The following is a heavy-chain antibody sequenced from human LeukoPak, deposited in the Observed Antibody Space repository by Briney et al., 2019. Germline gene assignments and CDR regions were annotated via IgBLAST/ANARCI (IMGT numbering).Heavy chain of an antibody. J-gene: IGHJ6*02. D-gene: IGHD3-10*01. CDR1: GYTFTGYY. Sequence: ASVKVSCKASGYTFTGYYMHWVRQAPGQGLEWMGWINPNSGGTNYAQKFQGRVTMTRDTSISTAYMELSRLRSDDTAVYYCARDDRHGSGSYRAMDVWGQGTTVTVSS. CDR3: ARDDRHGSGSYRAMDV. V-gene: IGHV1-2*02. CDR2: INPNSGGT.